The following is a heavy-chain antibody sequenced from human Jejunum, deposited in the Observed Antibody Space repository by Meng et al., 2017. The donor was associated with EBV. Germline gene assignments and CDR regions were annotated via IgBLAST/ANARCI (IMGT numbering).Heavy chain of an antibody. CDR1: GGSISSSSYY. CDR2: IYYSGST. V-gene: IGHV4-39*07. Sequence: QLQLQESGPGLVKPSETLSLTCIGPGGSISSSSYYWGWIRQPPGKGLEWIGNIYYSGSTYYNPSLKSRVTISVDTSKNQFSLKLSSVTAADTAVYYCARTYYYDSSGYAPFDYWGQGTLVTVSS. J-gene: IGHJ4*02. CDR3: ARTYYYDSSGYAPFDY. D-gene: IGHD3-22*01.